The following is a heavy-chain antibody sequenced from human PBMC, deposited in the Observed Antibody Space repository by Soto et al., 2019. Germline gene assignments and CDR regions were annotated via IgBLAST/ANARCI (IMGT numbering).Heavy chain of an antibody. V-gene: IGHV3-23*01. J-gene: IGHJ5*02. Sequence: EVQLLESGGGLVQPGGSLRLSCAASGFTFNNYAMSWVRQAPGKGLEWVSGISGSGASTYYADSVKGRFTISRDNAKNSLYLQMNSLGAEDTAVYYCARDGVGIHPGEGYWFDPWGQGTLVAVSS. D-gene: IGHD3-3*01. CDR1: GFTFNNYA. CDR3: ARDGVGIHPGEGYWFDP. CDR2: ISGSGAST.